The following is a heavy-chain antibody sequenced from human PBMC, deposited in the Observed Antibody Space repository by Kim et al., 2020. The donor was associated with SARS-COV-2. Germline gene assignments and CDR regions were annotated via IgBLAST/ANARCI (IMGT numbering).Heavy chain of an antibody. V-gene: IGHV4-61*02. Sequence: SETLSLTCTVSGGSISSGSYYWSWIRQPAGKGLEWIGSIYTSGSTNYNPSLKSRVTISVDTSKNQFSLKLSSVTAADTAVYYCARAYYGSGSFYYYYYGMDVWGQGTTVTVSS. J-gene: IGHJ6*02. CDR1: GGSISSGSYY. D-gene: IGHD3-10*01. CDR2: IYTSGST. CDR3: ARAYYGSGSFYYYYYGMDV.